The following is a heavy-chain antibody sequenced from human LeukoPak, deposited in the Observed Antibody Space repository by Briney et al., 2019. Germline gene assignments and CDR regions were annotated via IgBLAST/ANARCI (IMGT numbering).Heavy chain of an antibody. CDR1: GGSISSSRYY. Sequence: SETLSLTCTVSGGSISSSRYYWGWIRQPPGKGLEWIGSIYYSGSTYYNPSLKSRVTISVDTSKNQFSLKLSSVTAADTAVYYCARELELSWFDPWGQGTLVTVSS. CDR2: IYYSGST. D-gene: IGHD1-7*01. V-gene: IGHV4-39*07. CDR3: ARELELSWFDP. J-gene: IGHJ5*02.